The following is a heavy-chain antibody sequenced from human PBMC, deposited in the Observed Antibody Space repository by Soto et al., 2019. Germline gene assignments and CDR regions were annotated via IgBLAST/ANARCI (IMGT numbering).Heavy chain of an antibody. CDR3: VILDPGKFEF. J-gene: IGHJ5*01. CDR2: ISDNADRL. D-gene: IGHD1-26*01. CDR1: GFSFSSNS. V-gene: IGHV3-23*01. Sequence: GGSLRLSCSASGFSFSSNSMAWVRQAPGKGLDWVSSISDNADRLFYADSVRGRFTFSRDNSRSKLYLQMNSLRAEDTALHYCVILDPGKFEFWGQGTLVTVSS.